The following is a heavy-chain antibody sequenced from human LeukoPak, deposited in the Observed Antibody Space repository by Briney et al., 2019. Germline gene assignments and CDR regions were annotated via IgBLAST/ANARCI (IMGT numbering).Heavy chain of an antibody. J-gene: IGHJ4*02. V-gene: IGHV1-69*13. CDR3: ARSNQELRFTYFDY. Sequence: SVKVSCKASGGTFSSYAISWVRQAPGQGLEWMGGIIPIFGTANYAQKFQGRVTITADESTSTAYMELSSLRSDDTAVYYCARSNQELRFTYFDYWGQGTLVTVSS. CDR2: IIPIFGTA. CDR1: GGTFSSYA. D-gene: IGHD3-3*01.